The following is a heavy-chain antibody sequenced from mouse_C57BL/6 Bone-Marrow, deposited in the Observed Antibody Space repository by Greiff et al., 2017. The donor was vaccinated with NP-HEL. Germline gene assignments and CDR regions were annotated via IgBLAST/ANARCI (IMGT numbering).Heavy chain of an antibody. CDR2: INYDGSST. D-gene: IGHD2-4*01. CDR1: GFTFSDYY. Sequence: EVKLVESEGGLVQPGSSMKLSCTASGFTFSDYYMAWVRQVPEKGLEWVANINYDGSSTYYLDSLKSRFIISRDNAKNILYLQMSSLKSEDTATYYCARKGGLRRRTYAMDYWGQGTSVTVSS. V-gene: IGHV5-16*01. J-gene: IGHJ4*01. CDR3: ARKGGLRRRTYAMDY.